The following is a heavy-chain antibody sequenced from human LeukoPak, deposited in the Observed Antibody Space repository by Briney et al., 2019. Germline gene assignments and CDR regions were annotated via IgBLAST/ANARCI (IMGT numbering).Heavy chain of an antibody. CDR1: GFTFSSYA. Sequence: GGSLRLSCAASGFTFSSYAMSWVRQAPGKGLEWVSAISGSSGSTYYADSVKGRFPISRDNSKNTLYLQMNSLRAEDTAVYYCAKDSRRYSGSYYFDYWGQGTLVTVSS. V-gene: IGHV3-23*01. D-gene: IGHD1-26*01. CDR3: AKDSRRYSGSYYFDY. J-gene: IGHJ4*02. CDR2: ISGSSGST.